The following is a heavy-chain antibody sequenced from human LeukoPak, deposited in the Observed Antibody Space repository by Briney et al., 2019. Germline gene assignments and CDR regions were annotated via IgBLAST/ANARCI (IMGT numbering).Heavy chain of an antibody. Sequence: GGSLRLSCAASGFNFRSYAMSWVRQAPGKGLEWVSGISSSGGNIYFADSVKGRFTISRDNSKSTVYLQMNSLRAEDTAVYYCTKPSSGWTSFDCWGQGTLVTVSS. D-gene: IGHD6-19*01. CDR2: ISSSGGNI. V-gene: IGHV3-23*01. CDR3: TKPSSGWTSFDC. CDR1: GFNFRSYA. J-gene: IGHJ4*02.